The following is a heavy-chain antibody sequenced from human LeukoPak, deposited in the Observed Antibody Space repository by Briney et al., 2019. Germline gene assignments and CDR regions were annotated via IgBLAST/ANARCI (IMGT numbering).Heavy chain of an antibody. CDR3: AKDPYSGYDFGWFDP. CDR2: IIPIFGTA. J-gene: IGHJ5*02. D-gene: IGHD5-12*01. CDR1: GGTFSSYA. V-gene: IGHV1-69*05. Sequence: GASVKVSCKASGGTFSSYAISWVRQAPGQGLEWMGGIIPIFGTANYAQKFQGRVTITTDESTSTAYMELNSLRAEDTAVYYCAKDPYSGYDFGWFDPWGQGTLVTVSS.